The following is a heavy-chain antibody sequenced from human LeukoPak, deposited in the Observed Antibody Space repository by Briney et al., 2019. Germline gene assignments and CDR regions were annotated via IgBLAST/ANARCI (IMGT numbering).Heavy chain of an antibody. Sequence: SETLSLTCSVSGGSISSSSYYWGWIRQPPGKGLEWIGGIYYSGSTYDNPSLKSRVTISVDTSKNQFSLKLSSVTAADTAVYYCARRRYRYFDQWGQGTLVTVSS. D-gene: IGHD3-9*01. CDR2: IYYSGST. J-gene: IGHJ4*02. CDR3: ARRRYRYFDQ. V-gene: IGHV4-39*01. CDR1: GGSISSSSYY.